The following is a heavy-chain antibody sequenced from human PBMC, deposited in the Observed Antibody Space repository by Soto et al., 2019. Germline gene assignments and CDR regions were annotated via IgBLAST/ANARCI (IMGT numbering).Heavy chain of an antibody. Sequence: QVQLVQSGAEVKKPGSSVKVSCKASGGTFSSHTISWVRQAPGQGLEWMGRIIPILGIANYAQKFQGRVTITADKSTSTAYMELSSLRSEDTAVYYCARELVTAIEGSWDYWGQGTLVTVSS. CDR3: ARELVTAIEGSWDY. J-gene: IGHJ4*02. CDR2: IIPILGIA. CDR1: GGTFSSHT. V-gene: IGHV1-69*08. D-gene: IGHD2-21*02.